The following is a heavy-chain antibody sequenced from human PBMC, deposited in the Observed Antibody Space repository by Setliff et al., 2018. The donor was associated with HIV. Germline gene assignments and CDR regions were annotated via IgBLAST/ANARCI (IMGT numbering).Heavy chain of an antibody. Sequence: ASVKVSCKASGFTFKHYYIYWVQQAPGQGLEWMGWIAPNSGGTGYAENFQGRVTMTRDTSVTTAYMELSRLSSDDTAVYYCARVFGVRQAFDNWGQGTLVTVSS. CDR1: GFTFKHYY. CDR3: ARVFGVRQAFDN. D-gene: IGHD3-10*02. J-gene: IGHJ4*02. V-gene: IGHV1-2*02. CDR2: IAPNSGGT.